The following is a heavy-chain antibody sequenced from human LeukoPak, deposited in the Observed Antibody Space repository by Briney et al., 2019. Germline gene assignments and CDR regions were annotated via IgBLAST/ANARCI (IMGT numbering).Heavy chain of an antibody. D-gene: IGHD1-14*01. CDR3: ARPQEITGTENYFDY. CDR1: GGSISRYY. CDR2: IYYSGST. Sequence: SETLSLTCTVSGGSISRYYWSWIRQPPGKGLEWIGYIYYSGSTYYNPSLKSRVTISVDTSKNQFSLKLTSVTAADTAVYFCARPQEITGTENYFDYWGQGTLVTVSS. V-gene: IGHV4-59*08. J-gene: IGHJ4*02.